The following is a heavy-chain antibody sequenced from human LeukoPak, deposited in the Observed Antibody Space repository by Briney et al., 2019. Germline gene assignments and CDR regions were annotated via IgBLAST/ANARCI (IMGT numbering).Heavy chain of an antibody. CDR1: GGSISSYY. V-gene: IGHV4-59*01. D-gene: IGHD1-1*01. CDR2: IYNTGST. J-gene: IGHJ4*02. Sequence: PSETPSLTRTVPGGSISSYYWSWIPPPPGKGLEWSGYIYNTGSTNNNPSPKSRVTITVDTSKKHFSLKLSSMTAAYTAEYYCARGKVDWNEEGIKFDYWGQGTLVTVSS. CDR3: ARGKVDWNEEGIKFDY.